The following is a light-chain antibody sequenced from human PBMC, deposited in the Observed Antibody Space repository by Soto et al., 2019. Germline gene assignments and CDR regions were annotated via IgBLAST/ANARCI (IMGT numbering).Light chain of an antibody. J-gene: IGKJ1*01. CDR1: QSVGSW. Sequence: DIQMTQSPSTLSASVGDRVTLTCRASQSVGSWLAWYQQKPGKAPKLLIYDASSLESGVPSRFSGSGSGTEFPLTISSLQPDDFATYYCQQYNTYSPETFGQGTKVQIK. CDR3: QQYNTYSPET. V-gene: IGKV1-5*01. CDR2: DAS.